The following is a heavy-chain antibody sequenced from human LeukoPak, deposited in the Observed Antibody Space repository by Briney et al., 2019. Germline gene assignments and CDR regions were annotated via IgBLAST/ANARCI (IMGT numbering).Heavy chain of an antibody. CDR3: AKNKGWNNWFDP. CDR1: GFTFSSYA. D-gene: IGHD1/OR15-1a*01. V-gene: IGHV3-23*01. CDR2: ISGSGGST. J-gene: IGHJ5*02. Sequence: SGGSLRLSCAASGFTFSSYAMSWVRQAPGKGLEWVSAISGSGGSTYYADSVKGRFTISRDNSKNTLYLQMNSLRAEDTAVYYCAKNKGWNNWFDPWGQGTLVTVSS.